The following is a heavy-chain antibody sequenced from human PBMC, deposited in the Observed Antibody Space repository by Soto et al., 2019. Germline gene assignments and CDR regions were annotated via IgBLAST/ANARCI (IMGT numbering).Heavy chain of an antibody. V-gene: IGHV4-30-2*01. Sequence: QLQLQESGSGLVKPSQTLSLTCAVSGGSISSGGYSWSWIRQPPGKGLEWIGYIYHSGSTYYNPSLKSRVTISVDRSKNQFSLKLISVTAADTAVYYCARGGVVVVPAAIGSYFDYWGQGTLVTVSS. D-gene: IGHD2-2*01. CDR1: GGSISSGGYS. CDR3: ARGGVVVVPAAIGSYFDY. CDR2: IYHSGST. J-gene: IGHJ4*02.